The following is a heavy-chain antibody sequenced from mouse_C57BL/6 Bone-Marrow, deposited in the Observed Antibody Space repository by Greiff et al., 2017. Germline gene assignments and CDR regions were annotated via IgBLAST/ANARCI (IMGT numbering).Heavy chain of an antibody. J-gene: IGHJ3*01. Sequence: VQLQQSGAELVKPGASVKLSCKASGYTFTSYWMHWVKQRPGQGLEWIGMIHPNSGSTNYNEKFKSKATLTVDKSSSTAYMQLSSLTSADSAVYYCAGYSTFAYWGQGTLVTVSA. D-gene: IGHD2-5*01. CDR2: IHPNSGST. CDR1: GYTFTSYW. CDR3: AGYSTFAY. V-gene: IGHV1-64*01.